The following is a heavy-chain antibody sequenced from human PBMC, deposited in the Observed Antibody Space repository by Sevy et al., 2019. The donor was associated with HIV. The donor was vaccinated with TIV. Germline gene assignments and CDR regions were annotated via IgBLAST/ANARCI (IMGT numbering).Heavy chain of an antibody. V-gene: IGHV3-48*02. J-gene: IGHJ4*02. CDR3: ARGSSSMSY. CDR2: IGSSSSSI. Sequence: GGSLRLSCAASGFSFSSYSMNWVRQAPGKGLEWVSYIGSSSSSIYYADSVKGRFTISRDNAKSSLYLQINSLRDEDTAVYYCARGSSSMSYWGQGTLVTVSS. D-gene: IGHD6-6*01. CDR1: GFSFSSYS.